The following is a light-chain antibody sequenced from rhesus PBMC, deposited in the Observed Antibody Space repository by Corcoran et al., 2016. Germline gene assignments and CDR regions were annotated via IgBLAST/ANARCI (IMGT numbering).Light chain of an antibody. CDR1: PNIYSN. CDR3: QHYYDNPLT. V-gene: IGKV1S12*01. Sequence: DIQMTQSPSALSASVGDRVTISCRASPNIYSNLAWYQQKPGKTPKLLIYAASSLQTGIPSRFSGSGSGTDCTLTISSLQPEDSAAYYCQHYYDNPLTFGGGTKVEIK. CDR2: AAS. J-gene: IGKJ4*01.